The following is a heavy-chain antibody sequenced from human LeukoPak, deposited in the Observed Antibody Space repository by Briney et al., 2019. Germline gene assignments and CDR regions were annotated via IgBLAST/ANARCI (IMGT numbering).Heavy chain of an antibody. J-gene: IGHJ4*02. V-gene: IGHV4-4*02. CDR3: ARNGGNSDFDY. CDR2: ISHSGST. CDR1: GGSISRRNW. Sequence: SETLSLTCAVSGGSISRRNWWTWVRQPPGKGLEWIGEISHSGSTNYNPSLKSRVAISVDKSKNQSSLKLSSVTAADTAVYYCARNGGNSDFDYWGQGNLVTVSS. D-gene: IGHD4-23*01.